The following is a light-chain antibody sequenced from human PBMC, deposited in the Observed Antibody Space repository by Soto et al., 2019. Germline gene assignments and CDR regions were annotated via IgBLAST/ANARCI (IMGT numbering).Light chain of an antibody. CDR1: PSISSW. Sequence: DIQMTQSPSTLSASVGDRVTITCRASPSISSWLAWYQQKPGKATKLLIYDASSLESGVPSSFSGSGSGTEFTLTISSLQPDDFATYYCQQYNSYSRGYTFGQGTKLEIK. J-gene: IGKJ2*01. CDR2: DAS. CDR3: QQYNSYSRGYT. V-gene: IGKV1-5*01.